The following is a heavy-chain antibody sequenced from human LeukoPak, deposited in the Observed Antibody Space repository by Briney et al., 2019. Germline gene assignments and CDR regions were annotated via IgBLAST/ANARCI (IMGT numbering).Heavy chain of an antibody. D-gene: IGHD3-10*01. CDR3: ARAVYYSNYLGY. V-gene: IGHV3-74*01. Sequence: GGSLRLSCAASGFIFSSYWMHWVRQAPGKGLVWVSRINSDGSSTNYADSVKGRFTISRDNAKNTLYLQMNSLRAEDTAMYYCARAVYYSNYLGYWGQGTLVTVSS. J-gene: IGHJ4*01. CDR1: GFIFSSYW. CDR2: INSDGSST.